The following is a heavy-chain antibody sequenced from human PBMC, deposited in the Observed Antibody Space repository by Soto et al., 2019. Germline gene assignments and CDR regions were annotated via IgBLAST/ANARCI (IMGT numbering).Heavy chain of an antibody. CDR2: ISTYNGNT. D-gene: IGHD3-22*01. Sequence: ASVKVSCKASGYTFTTYDISWVRQAPGQGLEWMGRISTYNGNTNYPQSLQGRLTMTTDTSTTTAYMELRNLRSDDTAVYYCARDPYDSSGYYYVGLDYWGQGTLVTVSS. CDR1: GYTFTTYD. CDR3: ARDPYDSSGYYYVGLDY. V-gene: IGHV1-18*01. J-gene: IGHJ4*02.